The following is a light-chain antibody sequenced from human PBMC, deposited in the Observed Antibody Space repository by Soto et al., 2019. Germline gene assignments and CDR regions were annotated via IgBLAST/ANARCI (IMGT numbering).Light chain of an antibody. V-gene: IGKV3-15*01. CDR1: QSVSSY. CDR3: QQYNSWPRT. Sequence: ETVMTQSPATLSVSPGERATLSCTASQSVSSYLAWYQQKPGQAPRLLIYGASTRATGIPVRFSGSGTGTEFTLTISSLQSEDFAVYYCQQYNSWPRTFGQGTKVEIK. J-gene: IGKJ1*01. CDR2: GAS.